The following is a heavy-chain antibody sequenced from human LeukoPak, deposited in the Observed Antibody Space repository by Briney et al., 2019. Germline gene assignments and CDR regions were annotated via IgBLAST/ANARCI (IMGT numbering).Heavy chain of an antibody. D-gene: IGHD3-9*01. CDR1: GYTFTDYY. CDR3: AREYYDILTGYYSFGRVDY. Sequence: GASVTVSCKASGYTFTDYYIHWVRQAPGQGLEWMGWINPKSGDTNYAQRLKGRVTMTRDTSLNTAHMELSRLTSDDTAVYFCAREYYDILTGYYSFGRVDYWGQGALVTVSS. J-gene: IGHJ4*02. V-gene: IGHV1-2*02. CDR2: INPKSGDT.